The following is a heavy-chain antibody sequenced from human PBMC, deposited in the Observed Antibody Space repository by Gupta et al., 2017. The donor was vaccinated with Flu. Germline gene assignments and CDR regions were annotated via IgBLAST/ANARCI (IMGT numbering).Heavy chain of an antibody. CDR2: MNPNSGNT. CDR3: ARHQPPDTAMPEVWFDP. J-gene: IGHJ5*02. Sequence: QVQLVQSVAEVKNPGASVKVSCTASGYTFPSYDINWVRQATGQGLEWMGWMNPNSGNTGYAQKFQGRVTMTRNTSISTAYMELSSLRSEDTAVYYCARHQPPDTAMPEVWFDPWGQGTLVTVSS. D-gene: IGHD5-18*01. CDR1: GYTFPSYD. V-gene: IGHV1-8*01.